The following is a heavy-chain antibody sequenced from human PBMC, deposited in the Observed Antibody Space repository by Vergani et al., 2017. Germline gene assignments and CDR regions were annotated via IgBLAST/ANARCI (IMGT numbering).Heavy chain of an antibody. D-gene: IGHD4-17*01. CDR1: GYTFTDHY. J-gene: IGHJ6*02. Sequence: EVQLVQSGAEVKKPGATMKISCKVSGYTFTDHYMHWVTQAPGKGLEWMGLVDPEDGETIYAEKFKGRVTIAADTSTDTAHLELSSLRSEDTAVYYCATPQTVNTGDMEVWVQGTTVIVSS. CDR3: ATPQTVNTGDMEV. V-gene: IGHV1-69-2*01. CDR2: VDPEDGET.